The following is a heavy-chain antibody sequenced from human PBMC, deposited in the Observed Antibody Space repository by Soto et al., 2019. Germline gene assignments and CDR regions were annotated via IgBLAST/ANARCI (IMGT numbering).Heavy chain of an antibody. CDR3: ARVGSSGWSPDY. V-gene: IGHV4-59*11. CDR2: IFCSGST. Sequence: QVQLQESGPGLVKPSGTLSLTCTVSGGSISGHYWIWIRQSPGKGLEWIGHIFCSGSTNYNPSLKSRVTLSVDTSKNQFSLRLSSVTAADTAVYFCARVGSSGWSPDYWGQGILVTVSS. J-gene: IGHJ4*02. CDR1: GGSISGHY. D-gene: IGHD6-19*01.